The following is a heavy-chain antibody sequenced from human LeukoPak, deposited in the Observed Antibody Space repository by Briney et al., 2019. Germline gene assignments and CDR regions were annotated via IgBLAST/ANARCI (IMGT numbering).Heavy chain of an antibody. Sequence: GGFLRLSCAASGFTFSSYGMHWVRQAPGKGLEWVAVISYDGSNKYYADSVKGRFTISRDNSRNTLFLQMSSLRPDDTAVYYCAKGGAQQAVYYFDYWGQGTLVTVSS. D-gene: IGHD6-19*01. CDR2: ISYDGSNK. V-gene: IGHV3-30*18. J-gene: IGHJ4*02. CDR1: GFTFSSYG. CDR3: AKGGAQQAVYYFDY.